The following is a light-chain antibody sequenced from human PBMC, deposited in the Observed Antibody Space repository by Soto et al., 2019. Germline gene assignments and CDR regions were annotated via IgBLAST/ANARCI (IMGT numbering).Light chain of an antibody. V-gene: IGKV2-28*01. CDR1: QSLLHSNGYTF. Sequence: DIVMTQSPLSLPVTPGEPASISCRSGQSLLHSNGYTFLDWYLQKPGQSPQLLIYMGSNRASGVPDRFSGSGSGTDFTLKISRVEAEDVGVYYCMQALQTPRTFGQGTKVEIK. J-gene: IGKJ1*01. CDR2: MGS. CDR3: MQALQTPRT.